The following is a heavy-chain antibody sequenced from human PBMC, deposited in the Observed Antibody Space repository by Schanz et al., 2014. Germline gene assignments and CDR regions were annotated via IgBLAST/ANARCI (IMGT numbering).Heavy chain of an antibody. J-gene: IGHJ6*02. CDR3: AKIRYDSSGYYLPYYGMDV. Sequence: HLVESGGGLIQPGGSLRLSCAASGFTVSDNYMTWVRQAPGKGRVWVSVIYSGGSTYYADSVMGRFTISRDNSKNPLYLQMNSLRAEDTAVYYCAKIRYDSSGYYLPYYGMDVWGQGTTVIVSS. CDR1: GFTVSDNY. CDR2: IYSGGST. V-gene: IGHV3-53*01. D-gene: IGHD3-22*01.